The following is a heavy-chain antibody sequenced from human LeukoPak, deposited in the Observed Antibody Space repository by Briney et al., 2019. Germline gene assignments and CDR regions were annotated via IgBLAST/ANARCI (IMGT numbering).Heavy chain of an antibody. CDR3: ARDGHYDILTGYFQD. V-gene: IGHV3-11*01. J-gene: IGHJ1*01. CDR1: GFTFSDYY. Sequence: GGSLRLSCAASGFTFSDYYMSWIRQAPGKGLEWVSYITSSGTTIYYADSVKGRFTISRDNAKNSLYLQMNSLRAEDTAVYYCARDGHYDILTGYFQDWGQGTLVTVSS. D-gene: IGHD3-9*01. CDR2: ITSSGTTI.